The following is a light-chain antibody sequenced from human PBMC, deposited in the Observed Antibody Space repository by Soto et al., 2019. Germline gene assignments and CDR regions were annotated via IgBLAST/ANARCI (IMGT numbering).Light chain of an antibody. CDR1: QSVSSN. V-gene: IGKV3-15*01. Sequence: EIVMTQSPATLSVSPGARATLSCRASQSVSSNLAWYQQKPGQAPRLLIYGASPRATGISARFSGSGSGTDFTLTISSLQSEDFAVYYCQQYNNWPRTFGGGTNGEIK. CDR3: QQYNNWPRT. CDR2: GAS. J-gene: IGKJ4*02.